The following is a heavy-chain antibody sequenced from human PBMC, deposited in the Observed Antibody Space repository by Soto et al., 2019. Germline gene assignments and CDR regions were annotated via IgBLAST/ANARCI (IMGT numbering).Heavy chain of an antibody. CDR1: GGTFRTFA. D-gene: IGHD3-10*01. CDR3: ARGGSTMVRGPLVYGLDV. J-gene: IGHJ6*02. Sequence: QVQLVQSGAEVKEPGSSVKVSCKASGGTFRTFAISWVRQAPGQGPEWMGGIIPVFGTPNYAQKFQGRVTITADESTSKAYMELSSLRSEDTAVYYCARGGSTMVRGPLVYGLDVWGQGTTVTVSS. CDR2: IIPVFGTP. V-gene: IGHV1-69*01.